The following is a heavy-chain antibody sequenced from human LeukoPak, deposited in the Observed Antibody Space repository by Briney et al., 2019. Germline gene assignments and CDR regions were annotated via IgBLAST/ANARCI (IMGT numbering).Heavy chain of an antibody. CDR1: GYTFTNYY. V-gene: IGHV1-46*01. D-gene: IGHD6-19*01. Sequence: PSVKVSCKASGYTFTNYYMHWVRQAPGQGLEWMGVINPSGDSTRYEQKFQGRVTMTRETSTRTVYMELSSLRSEDTAVYYCARGYSSSYRIDYWGQGTLVTVSS. CDR3: ARGYSSSYRIDY. J-gene: IGHJ4*02. CDR2: INPSGDST.